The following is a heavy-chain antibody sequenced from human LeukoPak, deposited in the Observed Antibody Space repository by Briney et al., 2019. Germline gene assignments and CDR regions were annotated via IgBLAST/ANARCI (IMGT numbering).Heavy chain of an antibody. Sequence: GGSLRLSCAASGFTFSSYAMSWVRQAPGKGLEWVSAISGSGGSAYYADSVKGRFTISRDNSKNTLYLQMNSLRAEDTAVYYCAKVTYYYDSSGYYADAFDIWGQGTMVTVSS. CDR1: GFTFSSYA. CDR2: ISGSGGSA. CDR3: AKVTYYYDSSGYYADAFDI. J-gene: IGHJ3*02. D-gene: IGHD3-22*01. V-gene: IGHV3-23*01.